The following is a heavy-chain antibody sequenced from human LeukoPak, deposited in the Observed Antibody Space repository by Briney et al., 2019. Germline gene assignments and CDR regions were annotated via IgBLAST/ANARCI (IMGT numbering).Heavy chain of an antibody. V-gene: IGHV4-39*07. Sequence: KPSETLSLTCTVSSGSISSNNHFWGWIRQPQGKGLEWIGNIDYSGSTDYNPSLKSRVSISVDTSKKQFSLNLSSVTAADTAVYFCARDRIAVSDPPNWFDPWGQGTLVTVSS. CDR2: IDYSGST. D-gene: IGHD6-19*01. CDR1: SGSISSNNHF. CDR3: ARDRIAVSDPPNWFDP. J-gene: IGHJ5*02.